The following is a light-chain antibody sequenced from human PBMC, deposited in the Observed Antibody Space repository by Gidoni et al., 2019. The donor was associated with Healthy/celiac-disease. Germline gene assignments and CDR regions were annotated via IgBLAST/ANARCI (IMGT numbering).Light chain of an antibody. CDR2: EVS. J-gene: IGLJ2*01. Sequence: HSALTQPPSSSGSPVQSVTISCTGTSSDVGGYNYVSCYQQHPGKAPKLMIYEVSKQPSGVPDRFSGSKSGNTASLTVSGLQAEDEADYYCSSYAGSNNLVFGGGTKLTVL. CDR3: SSYAGSNNLV. V-gene: IGLV2-8*01. CDR1: SSDVGGYNY.